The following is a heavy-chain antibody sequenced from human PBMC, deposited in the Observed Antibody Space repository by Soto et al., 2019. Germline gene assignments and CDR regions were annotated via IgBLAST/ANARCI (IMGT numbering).Heavy chain of an antibody. CDR3: ARDRSTYGGGGTGEVKENWFDP. J-gene: IGHJ5*02. CDR1: GGSSSHYY. Sequence: PAETLSLTCIVSGGSSSHYYWSWIRQSPGKGLEWIGYAYYSGSTDYNPSLKSRVTMSVDTSKNQVSLKLNSVTTADTAVYYCARDRSTYGGGGTGEVKENWFDPWGPGTLVTVSS. CDR2: AYYSGST. D-gene: IGHD2-8*01. V-gene: IGHV4-59*01.